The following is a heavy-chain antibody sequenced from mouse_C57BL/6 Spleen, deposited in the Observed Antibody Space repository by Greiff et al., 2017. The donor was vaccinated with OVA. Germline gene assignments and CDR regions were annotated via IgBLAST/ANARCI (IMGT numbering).Heavy chain of an antibody. V-gene: IGHV1-52*01. Sequence: VQLQQPGAELVRPGSSVKLSCKASGYTFTSYWMHWVKQRPIQGLEWIGNIDPSDSETHYNQKFKDKATLTVDKSSSTAYMQLSSLTSEDSAVYYCARGNYGSSEKNFDYWGQGTTLTVSS. CDR3: ARGNYGSSEKNFDY. CDR2: IDPSDSET. J-gene: IGHJ2*01. CDR1: GYTFTSYW. D-gene: IGHD1-1*01.